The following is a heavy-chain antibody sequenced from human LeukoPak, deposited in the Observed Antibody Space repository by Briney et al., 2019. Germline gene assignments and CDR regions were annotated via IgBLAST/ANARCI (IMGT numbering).Heavy chain of an antibody. V-gene: IGHV3-30*02. CDR3: AKDNKEWFHYDSSGHFDN. CDR1: GFSFTGYG. D-gene: IGHD3-22*01. CDR2: IRYDASNQ. Sequence: PGGSLRLSCAASGFSFTGYGMHWVRQAPGKGLEWVAFIRYDASNQYYADSVKGRFTISRDNSKNTLYLQMNSLRPEDTAVYYCAKDNKEWFHYDSSGHFDNWGRGTLVTVSS. J-gene: IGHJ4*02.